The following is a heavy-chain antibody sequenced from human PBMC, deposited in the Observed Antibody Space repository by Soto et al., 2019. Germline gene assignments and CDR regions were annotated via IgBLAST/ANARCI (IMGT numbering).Heavy chain of an antibody. CDR2: IYHSGST. J-gene: IGHJ5*02. CDR1: GGSISSGGYS. V-gene: IGHV4-30-2*01. CDR3: ARETNCRDGYCSGGIDP. Sequence: KPSETLSLTCAVSGGSISSGGYSWSWIRQPPGKGLEWVGYIYHSGSTYYNPSLKSRVTISVDRSKNQFSLKLSSVTAADTAVYYCARETNCRDGYCSGGIDPWGQGTLVTVSS. D-gene: IGHD2-15*01.